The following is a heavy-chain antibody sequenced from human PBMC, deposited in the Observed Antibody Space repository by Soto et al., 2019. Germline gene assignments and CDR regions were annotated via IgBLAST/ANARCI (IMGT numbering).Heavy chain of an antibody. D-gene: IGHD1-26*01. CDR2: ISSGSSTI. V-gene: IGHV3-48*02. CDR3: ARAPIVGASKYYFDY. CDR1: GFTFSTYS. J-gene: IGHJ4*02. Sequence: EVQLVESGGGLVQPGGSLRLSCAASGFTFSTYSMNWVRQAPGKGLEWVSYISSGSSTIYYADSVKGRFTISRDNAMNSLYLQMNSLRDEDTAVYYCARAPIVGASKYYFDYWGRGTLVTVSS.